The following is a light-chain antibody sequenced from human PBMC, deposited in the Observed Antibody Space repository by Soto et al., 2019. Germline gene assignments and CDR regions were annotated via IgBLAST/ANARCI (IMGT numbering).Light chain of an antibody. CDR3: SSYTSSSTLYV. J-gene: IGLJ1*01. CDR1: SSDVGGYNY. CDR2: DVS. Sequence: QSGLTQPASVSGSPGQWITISCTGTSSDVGGYNYVSWYQQHPGKAPKLMIYDVSNRPSGVSNRFSGSKSGNTASLTISGLQAEDEADYYCSSYTSSSTLYVFGTGTKVTVL. V-gene: IGLV2-14*01.